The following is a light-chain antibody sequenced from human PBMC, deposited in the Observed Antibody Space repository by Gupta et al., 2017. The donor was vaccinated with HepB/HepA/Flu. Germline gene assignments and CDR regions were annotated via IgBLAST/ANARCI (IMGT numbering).Light chain of an antibody. J-gene: IGKJ1*01. CDR1: QSVGTY. CDR3: QQSRSSPRT. Sequence: IQMTQSPSSLSASVGDTITITCRASQSVGTYLNWYQQKLGQAPTLLLHGASSLHSGVPSRFRGSGSGTDFTLTITNLQANDSAGYFCQQSRSSPRTFGQGTKVE. V-gene: IGKV1-39*01. CDR2: GAS.